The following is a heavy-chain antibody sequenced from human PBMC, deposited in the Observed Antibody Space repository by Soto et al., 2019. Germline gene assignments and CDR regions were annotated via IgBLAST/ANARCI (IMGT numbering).Heavy chain of an antibody. CDR1: GFTVSSNY. J-gene: IGHJ6*02. CDR2: IRGSGDST. V-gene: IGHV3-66*01. Sequence: PGGSLRLSCAASGFTVSSNYMSWVRQAPGKGLGWVSVIRGSGDSTNYADSVKGRFTISRDNSKNTLYLQMNSLRAEDTAVYYCARDAGPYGMDVWGQGTTVTVSS. CDR3: ARDAGPYGMDV.